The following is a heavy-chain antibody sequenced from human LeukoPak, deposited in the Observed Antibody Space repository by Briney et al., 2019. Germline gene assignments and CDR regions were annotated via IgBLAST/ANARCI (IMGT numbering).Heavy chain of an antibody. V-gene: IGHV4-59*01. Sequence: SETLSLTCTVSGGSMNNNYWSWIRQPAGKGLEWIGYIFYTGSTNYNPSLKSRVTISVDTSKNQFSLKLSSVTAADTAVYYCARGSGLHFDYWGQGTLVTVSS. CDR1: GGSMNNNY. CDR2: IFYTGST. D-gene: IGHD6-19*01. J-gene: IGHJ4*02. CDR3: ARGSGLHFDY.